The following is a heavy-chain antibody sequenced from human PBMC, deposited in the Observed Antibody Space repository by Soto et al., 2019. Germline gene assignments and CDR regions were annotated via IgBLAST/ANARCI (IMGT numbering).Heavy chain of an antibody. CDR1: GFTFRSYG. CDR3: AKGGCSSGTCWSDY. D-gene: IGHD2-15*01. J-gene: IGHJ4*02. V-gene: IGHV3-30*18. CDR2: ISYDASNK. Sequence: QVQLVESGGGVVQPGRSLRLSCAASGFTFRSYGMHWVRQAPGKGLEWVALISYDASNKYYVDSVKGRFTISRNNSKNTVYLEMNSLRAEDTAFYHCAKGGCSSGTCWSDYWGQGTLVTVSS.